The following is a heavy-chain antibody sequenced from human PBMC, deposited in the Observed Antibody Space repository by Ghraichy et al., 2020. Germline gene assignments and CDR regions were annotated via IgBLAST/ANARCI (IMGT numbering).Heavy chain of an antibody. CDR3: AREKWETQDSAFLYYALDV. CDR1: GFSFSSYS. CDR2: ISSGSSYI. Sequence: LSLTCAASGFSFSSYSMNWVRQAPGKGLEWVSSISSGSSYIYYADSVKGRFTISRDNAKNALYLQMNSLKAEDTAVYYCAREKWETQDSAFLYYALDVWGQGTTVTVSS. V-gene: IGHV3-21*01. J-gene: IGHJ6*02. D-gene: IGHD1-26*01.